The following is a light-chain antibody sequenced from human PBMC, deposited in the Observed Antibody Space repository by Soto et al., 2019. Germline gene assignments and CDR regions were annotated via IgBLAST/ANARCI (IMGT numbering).Light chain of an antibody. CDR1: SSNIGAGYD. CDR3: QSYDSSLSGYVV. CDR2: GNS. J-gene: IGLJ2*01. V-gene: IGLV1-40*01. Sequence: QSVLTQPPSVSRAPGQRVTISCTGSSSNIGAGYDVHWYQQLPRTAPKLLIYGNSNRPSGVPDRFSGSKSGTSASLAITGLQAEDEADDYCQSYDSSLSGYVVFGGGTKVTLL.